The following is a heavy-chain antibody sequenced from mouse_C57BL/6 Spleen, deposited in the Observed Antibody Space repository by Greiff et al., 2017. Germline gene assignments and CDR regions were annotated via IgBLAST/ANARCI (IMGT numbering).Heavy chain of an antibody. CDR2: ITHSGET. V-gene: IGHV12-3*01. Sequence: VQLQQSGPGLVKPSQSLFLTCSITGFPITSGYYWIWIRQSPGKPLEWMGYITHSGETFYNPSLQSPISITRETSKNQFFLQLHSVTTEDTAMYYCAGDPYGSSYFAYWGQGTLVTVSA. CDR1: GFPITSGYY. D-gene: IGHD1-1*01. CDR3: AGDPYGSSYFAY. J-gene: IGHJ3*01.